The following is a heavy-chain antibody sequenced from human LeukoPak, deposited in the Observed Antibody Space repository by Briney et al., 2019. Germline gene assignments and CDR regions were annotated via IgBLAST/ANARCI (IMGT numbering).Heavy chain of an antibody. J-gene: IGHJ4*02. Sequence: GASVKVSCKASGYTFTSYGISWVRQAPGQGLEWMGWISAYNGNTNYAQKLQGRVTMTRDTSTSTVYMELSSLKSEDTAVYYCARDPPDGSSTYGFDYWGQGTLVTVSS. V-gene: IGHV1-18*01. D-gene: IGHD2-2*01. CDR1: GYTFTSYG. CDR2: ISAYNGNT. CDR3: ARDPPDGSSTYGFDY.